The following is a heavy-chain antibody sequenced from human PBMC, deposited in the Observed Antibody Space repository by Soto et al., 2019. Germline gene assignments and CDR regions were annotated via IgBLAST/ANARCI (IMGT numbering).Heavy chain of an antibody. J-gene: IGHJ4*02. V-gene: IGHV2-5*02. D-gene: IGHD6-13*01. CDR3: AHMLVWQQNALYYFDY. Sequence: QITLKESGPTLVKPTQTLTLTCTFSGFSLRTSGVGVGWIRQPPGKALEWLALIYWDDDKRYSPSLKSRLTFTKDTSKNQVVLTMTNMDPVDTATYYCAHMLVWQQNALYYFDYWGQGTLVTVSS. CDR2: IYWDDDK. CDR1: GFSLRTSGVG.